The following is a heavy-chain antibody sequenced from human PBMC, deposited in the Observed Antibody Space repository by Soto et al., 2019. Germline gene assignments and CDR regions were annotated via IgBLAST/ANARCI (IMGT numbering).Heavy chain of an antibody. CDR1: GYIFTSYG. CDR2: ISTYNGNT. D-gene: IGHD3-10*01. CDR3: ARVATVRGVIIKSGWFDP. V-gene: IGHV1-18*01. J-gene: IGHJ5*01. Sequence: ASVKVSCKASGYIFTSYGSSWVRQAPGQGLEWMGWISTYNGNTNYAQNLQGRVTMTTDTSTSTAYMELRSLRSDDTAVYYCARVATVRGVIIKSGWFDPWGQGTLVTFSS.